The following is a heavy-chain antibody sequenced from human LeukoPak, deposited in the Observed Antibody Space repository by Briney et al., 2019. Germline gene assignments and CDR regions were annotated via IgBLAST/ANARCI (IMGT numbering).Heavy chain of an antibody. CDR2: IYYSGSA. CDR3: ARGARVADYESWFDP. J-gene: IGHJ5*02. D-gene: IGHD4-17*01. Sequence: SETLSLTCTVSGGSISGSTYYWGWIRQPPRKGLQWIGNIYYSGSAYYNPSLKSRATISVDRSKNQFSLKLKSVTAADTAVYYCARGARVADYESWFDPWGQGTLVTVSS. V-gene: IGHV4-39*01. CDR1: GGSISGSTYY.